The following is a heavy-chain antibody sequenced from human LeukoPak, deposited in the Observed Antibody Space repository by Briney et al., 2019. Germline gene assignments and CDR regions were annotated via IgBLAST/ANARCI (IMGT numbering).Heavy chain of an antibody. CDR2: INGRGDNT. D-gene: IGHD2/OR15-2a*01. CDR3: AKDRVSPGFNWFDP. V-gene: IGHV3-23*01. CDR1: GVIISSYA. Sequence: PEGSLRLSCAASGVIISSYAMSWVRQAPGKGLEWASAINGRGDNTYYADFVKGRFTISRDNSKSTVYLQMNSLRTEDTAVYYCAKDRVSPGFNWFDPWGQGTLVTVSS. J-gene: IGHJ5*02.